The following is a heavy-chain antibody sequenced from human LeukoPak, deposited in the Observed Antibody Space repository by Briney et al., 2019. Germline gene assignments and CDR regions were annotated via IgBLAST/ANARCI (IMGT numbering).Heavy chain of an antibody. CDR2: IKQDGSKE. Sequence: PGGSLRLSCAASGLTFSNYWMSWVRQVPGQGLEWVADIKQDGSKEYYVDSVKGRFTVSRDNAKNSLFLQMNSLRDEDSAVYYCAALWDGGYWGQGTLVTVSS. J-gene: IGHJ4*02. D-gene: IGHD3-16*01. V-gene: IGHV3-7*01. CDR1: GLTFSNYW. CDR3: AALWDGGY.